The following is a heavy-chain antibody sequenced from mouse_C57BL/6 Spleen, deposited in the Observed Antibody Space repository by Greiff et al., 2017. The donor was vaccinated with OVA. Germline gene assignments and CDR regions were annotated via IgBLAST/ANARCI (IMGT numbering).Heavy chain of an antibody. CDR3: ARGYERDYFDY. D-gene: IGHD2-14*01. CDR2: ISYDGSN. CDR1: GYSITSGYY. V-gene: IGHV3-6*01. Sequence: EVQRVESGPGLVKPSQSLSLTCSVTGYSITSGYYWNWIRQFPGNKLEWMGYISYDGSNNYNPSLKNRISITRDTSKNQFFLKLNSVTTEDTATYYCARGYERDYFDYWGQGTTLTVSS. J-gene: IGHJ2*01.